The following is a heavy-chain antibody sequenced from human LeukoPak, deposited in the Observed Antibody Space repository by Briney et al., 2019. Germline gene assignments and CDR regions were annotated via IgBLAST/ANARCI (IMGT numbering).Heavy chain of an antibody. CDR1: GYTFTSYG. J-gene: IGHJ3*02. CDR2: ISAYNGNT. V-gene: IGHV1-18*01. D-gene: IGHD1-26*01. Sequence: ASVTVSCKASGYTFTSYGISWVRQAPGQGLERMGWISAYNGNTNYAQKLQGRVTMTTDTSTSTAYMELRSLRSDDTAVYYCAREYGGSYFGAFDIWGQGTMVTVSS. CDR3: AREYGGSYFGAFDI.